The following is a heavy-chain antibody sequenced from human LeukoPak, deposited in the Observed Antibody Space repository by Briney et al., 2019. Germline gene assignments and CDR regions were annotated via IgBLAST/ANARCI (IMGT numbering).Heavy chain of an antibody. CDR1: GGSISSYY. CDR3: ARGIGYSNYLMVSVVYYYYMDV. V-gene: IGHV4-4*09. D-gene: IGHD4-11*01. J-gene: IGHJ6*03. Sequence: PSETLSLTCTVSGGSISSYYWSWIRQPPGKGLEWIGYIYTSGSTNYNPSLKSRVTISVDTSKNQFSLKLSSVTAADTAVYYCARGIGYSNYLMVSVVYYYYMDVWGKGTTVTVSS. CDR2: IYTSGST.